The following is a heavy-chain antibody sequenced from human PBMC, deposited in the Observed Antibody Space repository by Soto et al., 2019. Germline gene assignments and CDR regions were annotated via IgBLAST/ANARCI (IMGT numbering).Heavy chain of an antibody. J-gene: IGHJ4*02. V-gene: IGHV3-30*18. Sequence: GGSLKLSCAGSGIPLSTFWMSVVPPAPRKGPEWVAALSYDGNDEYYADSVRGRFTISRDNSKNTLFLQMNSLRDEDTAVYYCAKGKAIMVRGITPPEYDYWGQGTLVTVSS. CDR2: LSYDGNDE. CDR1: GIPLSTFW. D-gene: IGHD3-10*01. CDR3: AKGKAIMVRGITPPEYDY.